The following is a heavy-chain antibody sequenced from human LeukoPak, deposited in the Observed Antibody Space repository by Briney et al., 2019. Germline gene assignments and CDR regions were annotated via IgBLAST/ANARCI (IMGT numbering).Heavy chain of an antibody. CDR3: ARDIRGIQLWLAAYNWFDP. J-gene: IGHJ5*02. V-gene: IGHV4-39*07. CDR2: IYYSGST. D-gene: IGHD5-18*01. Sequence: PSETLSLTCTVSGGSISSSSYYWGWIRQPPGKGLEWIGSIYYSGSTYYNPSLKSRVTISVDTSKNQFSLKLGSVTAADTAVYYCARDIRGIQLWLAAYNWFDPWGQGTLVTVSS. CDR1: GGSISSSSYY.